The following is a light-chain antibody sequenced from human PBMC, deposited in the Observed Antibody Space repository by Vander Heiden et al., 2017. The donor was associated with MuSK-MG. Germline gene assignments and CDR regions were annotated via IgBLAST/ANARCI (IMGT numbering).Light chain of an antibody. CDR2: AVS. CDR1: RNDVGGYNY. CDR3: GSYTSGSTVV. V-gene: IGLV2-14*03. J-gene: IGLJ2*01. Sequence: QPALTQPAAVSGSPGQSITLSCTGTRNDVGGYNYVSWFQQHPGTAPIVIIFAVSHRPSGVSNRFSGSKSGTTASLTISGLQAEDDADYYCGSYTSGSTVVFGGGTKLTVL.